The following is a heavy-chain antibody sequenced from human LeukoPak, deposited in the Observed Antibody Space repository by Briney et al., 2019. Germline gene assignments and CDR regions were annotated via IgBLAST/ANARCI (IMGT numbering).Heavy chain of an antibody. CDR3: ARDKFYYGSGSSNWFDP. Sequence: GASVKVSCKASGYTFTSYGISWVRQAPGQGLEWMGWISAYNGNANYAQKLQGRVTMTTDTSTSTAYMELRSLRSDDTAVYYCARDKFYYGSGSSNWFDPWGQGTLVTVSS. CDR1: GYTFTSYG. CDR2: ISAYNGNA. V-gene: IGHV1-18*01. J-gene: IGHJ5*02. D-gene: IGHD3-10*01.